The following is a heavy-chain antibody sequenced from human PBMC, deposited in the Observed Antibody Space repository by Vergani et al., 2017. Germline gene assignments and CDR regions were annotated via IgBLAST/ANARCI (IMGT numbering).Heavy chain of an antibody. CDR3: ARRIVVVVAATRGWFDP. Sequence: VQLQESGPGLVKPSETLSLTCTVSGGSISSSSYYWGWIRQPPGKGLEWIGSIYYSGSTYYNPSLKSRVTISVDTSKNQFSLKLSSVTAADTAVYYCARRIVVVVAATRGWFDPWGQGTLVTVSS. J-gene: IGHJ5*02. CDR2: IYYSGST. D-gene: IGHD2-15*01. CDR1: GGSISSSSYY. V-gene: IGHV4-39*01.